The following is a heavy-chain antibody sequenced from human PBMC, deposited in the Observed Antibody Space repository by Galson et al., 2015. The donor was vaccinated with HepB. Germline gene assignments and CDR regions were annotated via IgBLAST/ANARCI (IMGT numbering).Heavy chain of an antibody. J-gene: IGHJ6*03. Sequence: SVKVSCKASGYTFTSYAMHWVRQAPGQRLEWMGWINAGNGNTKYSQKFQGRVTITRDTSASTAYMELSSLRSEDTAVYYCARAIELGSFMDVWGKGTTVTVSS. CDR3: ARAIELGSFMDV. CDR2: INAGNGNT. CDR1: GYTFTSYA. D-gene: IGHD6-6*01. V-gene: IGHV1-3*01.